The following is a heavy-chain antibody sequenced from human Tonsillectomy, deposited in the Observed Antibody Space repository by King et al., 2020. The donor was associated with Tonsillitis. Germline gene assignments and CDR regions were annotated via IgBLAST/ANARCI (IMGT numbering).Heavy chain of an antibody. CDR1: GYSFTTYW. D-gene: IGHD2-21*02. Sequence: QLVQSGAELKKPGESLKISCKGSGYSFTTYWIGWVRQMPGKGLEWMGVIYPGDSDTRYTPTLQGQVSISADKSTNTAYLQWSTLKASDTAMYFCARPGRIGGHCRRGGLDVWGQGTTVIVPS. CDR3: ARPGRIGGHCRRGGLDV. J-gene: IGHJ6*02. CDR2: IYPGDSDT. V-gene: IGHV5-51*01.